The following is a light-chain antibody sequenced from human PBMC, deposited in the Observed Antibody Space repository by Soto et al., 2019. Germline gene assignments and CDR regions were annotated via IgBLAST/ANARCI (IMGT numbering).Light chain of an antibody. CDR1: QSVSSH. J-gene: IGKJ2*01. CDR2: AAS. Sequence: EIVMTQSPDTLSLSPGERATLSCRSSQSVSSHLAWYQQKPGQAPRLLIYAASTSATGISARFSGSGSGADFTLTISRLQSEDFAVYYCQQYNNRPRTFGQGTELEIK. V-gene: IGKV3-15*01. CDR3: QQYNNRPRT.